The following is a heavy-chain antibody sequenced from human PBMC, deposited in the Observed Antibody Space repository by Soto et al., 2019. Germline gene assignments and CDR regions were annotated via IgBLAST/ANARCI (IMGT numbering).Heavy chain of an antibody. Sequence: EVQLVESGGGLVQPGGSLRLSCAASGFTFSSYSMNWVRQAPGKGLECVSYISSDGGTIYYADSVKGRFTISRDNAKNSLYLQMNSLSAEDTAVYYCARELGYCSSISCYRENIWGQGTMVTVSS. CDR1: GFTFSSYS. CDR2: ISSDGGTI. CDR3: ARELGYCSSISCYRENI. D-gene: IGHD2-2*02. J-gene: IGHJ3*02. V-gene: IGHV3-48*01.